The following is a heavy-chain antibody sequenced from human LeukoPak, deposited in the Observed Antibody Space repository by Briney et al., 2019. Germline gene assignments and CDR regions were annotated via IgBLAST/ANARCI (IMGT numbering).Heavy chain of an antibody. Sequence: SQTLSLTCTVSGGSISSGGYYWSWIRQPPGKGLEWIGYIYYSGSTNYNPSLKSRVTTSVDTSKNQFSLKLSSVTAADTAVYYCASLSAAAGTSYFQHWGQGILVTVSS. J-gene: IGHJ1*01. CDR2: IYYSGST. CDR3: ASLSAAAGTSYFQH. V-gene: IGHV4-61*08. CDR1: GGSISSGGYY. D-gene: IGHD6-13*01.